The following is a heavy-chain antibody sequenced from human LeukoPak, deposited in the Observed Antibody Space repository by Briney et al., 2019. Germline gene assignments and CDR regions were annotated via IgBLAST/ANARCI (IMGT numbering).Heavy chain of an antibody. CDR1: GYTFTIYG. CDR3: ARDDSFQFDS. D-gene: IGHD5-18*01. J-gene: IGHJ4*02. V-gene: IGHV1-2*02. CDR2: INPNTAVI. Sequence: ASVKVSCKASGYTFTIYGISWVRQAPGQGLEWMGWINPNTAVINYAPKFQGRVTMTRATSISTAYMELSSLTSDDTAVYYCARDDSFQFDSWGQGTLVTVSS.